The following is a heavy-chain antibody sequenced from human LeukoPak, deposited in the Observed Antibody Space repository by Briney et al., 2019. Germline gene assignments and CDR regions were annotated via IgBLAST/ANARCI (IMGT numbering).Heavy chain of an antibody. CDR3: ASFALSSGFDY. CDR1: GGSFSGYY. J-gene: IGHJ4*02. CDR2: INHSGST. D-gene: IGHD6-19*01. Sequence: SETLSLTCAVYGGSFSGYYWSWIRQPPGKGLEWIGEINHSGSTNYNPSLKSRVTISVDTSKNQFSLKLSSVTAADTAVYYCASFALSSGFDYWGQGTLVTVSS. V-gene: IGHV4-34*01.